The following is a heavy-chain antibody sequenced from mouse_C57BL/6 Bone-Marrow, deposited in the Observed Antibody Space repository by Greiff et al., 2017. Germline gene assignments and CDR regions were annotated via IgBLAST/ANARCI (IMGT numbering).Heavy chain of an antibody. CDR1: GFNINDYY. CDR2: IDPEDGET. Sequence: VQLQQSGAELVKPGASVKLSCTASGFNINDYYLHWVKQRTEPGLEWIGRIDPEDGETKYAPKFQDKATLTADTSSNTAYLQLSSLTSDDTAVYYCTRSLSYYGTNYWGQGTTLTVSA. J-gene: IGHJ2*01. V-gene: IGHV14-2*01. CDR3: TRSLSYYGTNY. D-gene: IGHD1-1*01.